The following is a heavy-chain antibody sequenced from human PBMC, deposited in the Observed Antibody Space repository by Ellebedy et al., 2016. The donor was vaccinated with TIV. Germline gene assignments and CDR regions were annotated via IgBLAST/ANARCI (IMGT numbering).Heavy chain of an antibody. Sequence: SETLSLXXAVYGGSFSGYYWSWIRQPPGKGLEWIGEINHSGSTNYNPSLKSRVTISVDTSKNQFSLKLSSVTAADTAVYYCARVPYDFWSGYLYYYYYYMDVWGKGTTVTVSS. CDR1: GGSFSGYY. CDR2: INHSGST. D-gene: IGHD3-3*01. J-gene: IGHJ6*03. CDR3: ARVPYDFWSGYLYYYYYYMDV. V-gene: IGHV4-34*01.